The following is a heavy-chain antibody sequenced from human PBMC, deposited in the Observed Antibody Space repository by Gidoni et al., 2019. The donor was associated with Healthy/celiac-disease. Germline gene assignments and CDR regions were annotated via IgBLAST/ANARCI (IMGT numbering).Heavy chain of an antibody. Sequence: QVQLVQSGAEVKKPGSSVKVSCKASGGTFSSYAIFGTANYAQKFQGRVTITADKSTSTAYMELSSLRSEDTAVYYCASPEVPYYYYGMDVWGQGTTVTVSS. CDR3: ASPEVPYYYYGMDV. CDR1: GGTFSSYA. CDR2: FGTA. V-gene: IGHV1-69*06. J-gene: IGHJ6*02.